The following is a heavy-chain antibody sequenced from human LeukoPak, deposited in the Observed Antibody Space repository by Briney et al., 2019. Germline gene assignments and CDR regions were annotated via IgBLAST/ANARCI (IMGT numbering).Heavy chain of an antibody. Sequence: TSETLSLTCAVYGGSFSGYYWSWIRQPPGKGLEWIGEINHSETTNNNPSLKSRVSISVDTSKNQFSLKLSSVTAADTAVYYCARGRTGYYYGSGKIYYYGLDVWGQGTTVTVSS. J-gene: IGHJ6*02. D-gene: IGHD3-10*01. V-gene: IGHV4-34*01. CDR2: INHSETT. CDR1: GGSFSGYY. CDR3: ARGRTGYYYGSGKIYYYGLDV.